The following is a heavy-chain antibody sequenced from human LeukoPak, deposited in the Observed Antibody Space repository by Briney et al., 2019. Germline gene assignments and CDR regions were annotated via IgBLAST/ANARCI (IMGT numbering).Heavy chain of an antibody. D-gene: IGHD6-13*01. V-gene: IGHV4-61*01. J-gene: IGHJ4*02. Sequence: PSQTLSLTCTVSGGSISSGSYYWAWIRQPPGKGPEWIGYTHDSGNSNYNPSLRSRVTISIDTSKNQFSLKLTSVTAADTAVYYCARDRSAAPADYWGQGTLVTVSS. CDR3: ARDRSAAPADY. CDR2: THDSGNS. CDR1: GGSISSGSYY.